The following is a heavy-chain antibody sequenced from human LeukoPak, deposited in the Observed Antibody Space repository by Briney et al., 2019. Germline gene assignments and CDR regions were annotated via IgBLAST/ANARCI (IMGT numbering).Heavy chain of an antibody. CDR2: VSAGHHA. Sequence: HGGSLRLSCTASGFTLGGHDMHWVRQTTGDGLEWVAAVSAGHHAFYAGSVKGRFAVSREDAKNSLYLQMNSLRAGDTAVYYCVREARGYHYTYFDYWGQGSLVTVSS. CDR3: VREARGYHYTYFDY. D-gene: IGHD5-18*01. J-gene: IGHJ4*02. V-gene: IGHV3-13*01. CDR1: GFTLGGHD.